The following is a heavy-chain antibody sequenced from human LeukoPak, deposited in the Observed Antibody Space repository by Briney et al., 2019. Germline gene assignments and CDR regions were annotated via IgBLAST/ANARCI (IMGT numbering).Heavy chain of an antibody. J-gene: IGHJ4*02. CDR3: TTWDGGH. D-gene: IGHD1-26*01. V-gene: IGHV3-73*01. Sequence: PGGSLRLSCAASGFTFSDSAMHWVRQASGKGLEWVGRIRSKANNYAPAYAASVKGRFTISRDDSKNTAYLQMNSLKTGDTAMYYCTTWDGGHWGQGTLVTVSS. CDR1: GFTFSDSA. CDR2: IRSKANNYAP.